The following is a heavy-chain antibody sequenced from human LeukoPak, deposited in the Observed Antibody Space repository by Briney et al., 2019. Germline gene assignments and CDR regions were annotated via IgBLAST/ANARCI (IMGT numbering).Heavy chain of an antibody. D-gene: IGHD3-3*01. J-gene: IGHJ6*03. CDR2: IRSKAYGGTT. CDR1: GFTFGDYA. V-gene: IGHV3-49*04. CDR3: LLSPTYYDFWSGYSYMDV. Sequence: PGGSLRLSCTASGFTFGDYAMSWVRQAPGKGLEWVGFIRSKAYGGTTEYAASVKGRFTISRDDSKSIAYLQMNSLKTEDTAVYYCLLSPTYYDFWSGYSYMDVWGKGTTVTVSS.